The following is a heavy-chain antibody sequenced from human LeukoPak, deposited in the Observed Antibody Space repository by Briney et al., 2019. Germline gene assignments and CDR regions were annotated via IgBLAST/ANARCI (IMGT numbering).Heavy chain of an antibody. CDR2: IYYSGST. J-gene: IGHJ4*02. V-gene: IGHV4-59*01. CDR1: SVSIINDY. Sequence: SETLSLTCTVTSVSIINDYWSWIRQPPGKGLEWIGYIYYSGSTNYSPSLKSRVTMSVDTSKKQFSLKVTSVTAADTAVYYCARGSGAFDYWGQETLVTVSS. CDR3: ARGSGAFDY.